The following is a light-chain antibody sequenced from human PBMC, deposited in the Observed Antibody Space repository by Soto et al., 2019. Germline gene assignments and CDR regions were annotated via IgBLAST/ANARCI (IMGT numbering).Light chain of an antibody. V-gene: IGKV1-5*03. CDR2: KAS. Sequence: DVQMTQVPSDLSESVGDRLTITGRASQKIESWVDWFQKKKGKAPKLLIYKASTLEVGVPSRFSGSGSGTEFTITISSLKSEDFAVYYCQQYNNWTQTFGQGTKVDIK. CDR1: QKIESW. CDR3: QQYNNWTQT. J-gene: IGKJ1*01.